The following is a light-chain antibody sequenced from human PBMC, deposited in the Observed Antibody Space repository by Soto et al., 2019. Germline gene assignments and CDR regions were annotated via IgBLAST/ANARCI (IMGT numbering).Light chain of an antibody. Sequence: QPVLTQSPSASASLGASVKLTCTLSSGLSSYTIAWHQQQPEKGPRYLMTLNSDGSHSKGDGIPDRFSGSSSGAERYLSISSLQSEDEADYYCQTWGTGIEVFGGGTKVTVL. CDR3: QTWGTGIEV. V-gene: IGLV4-69*01. CDR2: LNSDGSH. J-gene: IGLJ3*02. CDR1: SGLSSYT.